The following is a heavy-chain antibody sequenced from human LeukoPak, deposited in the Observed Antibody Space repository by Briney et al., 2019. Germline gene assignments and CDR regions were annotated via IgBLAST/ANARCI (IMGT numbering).Heavy chain of an antibody. D-gene: IGHD3-16*02. CDR3: ARARTFGGVIVIPYYFDY. V-gene: IGHV3-33*01. CDR1: GFTFSSYG. CDR2: IWYDGSNE. J-gene: IGHJ4*02. Sequence: GGSLRLSCAASGFTFSSYGMHWVRQAPGKGLEWVALIWYDGSNEYHADSVKGRFTISRDNSKNTLYLQMNRLRAEDTAVYYCARARTFGGVIVIPYYFDYWGQGTLVTVSS.